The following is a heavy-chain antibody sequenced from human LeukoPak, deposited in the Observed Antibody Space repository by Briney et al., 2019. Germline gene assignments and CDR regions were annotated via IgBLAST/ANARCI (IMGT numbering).Heavy chain of an antibody. V-gene: IGHV5-51*01. Sequence: GESLKISCKGSGYSFTSYWIGWVRQMPGKGLEWMGIIYPGDSDTRYSPSFQGQVTISADKSISTAYLQWSSLKASDTAMYYCARRGVYCRSTSCYYFDYWGHGTLVTVSS. D-gene: IGHD2-2*01. CDR1: GYSFTSYW. J-gene: IGHJ4*01. CDR3: ARRGVYCRSTSCYYFDY. CDR2: IYPGDSDT.